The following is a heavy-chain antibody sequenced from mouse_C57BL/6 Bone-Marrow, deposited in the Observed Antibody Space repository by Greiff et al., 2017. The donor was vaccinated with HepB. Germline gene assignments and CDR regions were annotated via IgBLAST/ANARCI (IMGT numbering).Heavy chain of an antibody. J-gene: IGHJ2*01. CDR3: VRHLTDY. V-gene: IGHV10-1*01. CDR1: GFSFTTYA. CDR2: IRSKSNNYAT. Sequence: EVQLVESGGGLVQPKGSLKLSCAASGFSFTTYAMNWVRQAPGKGLEWVARIRSKSNNYATYYADSVNDRFTISRDDSESMLYLQMNNLKTSDTAMYYCVRHLTDYWGQGTTLTVSS.